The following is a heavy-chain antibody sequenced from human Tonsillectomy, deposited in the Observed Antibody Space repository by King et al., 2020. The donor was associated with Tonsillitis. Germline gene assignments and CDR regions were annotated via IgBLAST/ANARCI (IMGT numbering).Heavy chain of an antibody. CDR1: DYTFPNYG. V-gene: IGHV1-18*01. CDR2: ISGYNGIT. CDR3: ARDRHQLLDY. Sequence: QLVQSGAEVKKPGASVKVSCKASDYTFPNYGITWVRQAPGQRLEWMGWISGYNGITNFAQKFQGRVTMATDSSTSTAYMELTSLRSDDTAVYYCARDRHQLLDYWGQGTLVTVSS. D-gene: IGHD2-2*01. J-gene: IGHJ4*02.